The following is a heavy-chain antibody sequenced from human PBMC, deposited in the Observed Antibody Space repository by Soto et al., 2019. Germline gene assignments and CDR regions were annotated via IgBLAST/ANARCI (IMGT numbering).Heavy chain of an antibody. Sequence: AGGSLRLSCAASGFTFSSYAMSWVRQAPGKGLEWVSAISGSGGSTYYADSVKGRFTISRDNSKNTLYLQMNSLRAEDTAVYYCARFRGGIVVVPKTFDNCVQGTLVTVSS. J-gene: IGHJ4*02. V-gene: IGHV3-23*01. CDR2: ISGSGGST. D-gene: IGHD3-22*01. CDR1: GFTFSSYA. CDR3: ARFRGGIVVVPKTFDN.